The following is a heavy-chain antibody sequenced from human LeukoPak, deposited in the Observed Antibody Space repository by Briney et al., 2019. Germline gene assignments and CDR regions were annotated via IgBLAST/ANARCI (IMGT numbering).Heavy chain of an antibody. D-gene: IGHD4-17*01. J-gene: IGHJ4*02. Sequence: KTSETLSLTCAVYGGSFSGYYWSWIRQPPGKGLEWIGEINHSGSTNYNPSLKSRVTISVDKSKNQFSLKLSSVTAADTAVYYCASTTTVTTFVDYWGQGTLVTVSS. CDR2: INHSGST. V-gene: IGHV4-34*01. CDR1: GGSFSGYY. CDR3: ASTTTVTTFVDY.